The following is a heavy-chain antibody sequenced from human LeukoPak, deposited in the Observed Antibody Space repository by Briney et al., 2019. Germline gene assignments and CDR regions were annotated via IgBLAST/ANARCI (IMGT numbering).Heavy chain of an antibody. J-gene: IGHJ5*02. CDR1: GGSFSVYY. CDR3: ARVGQRDFWSGYSNWFDP. CDR2: INHSGST. V-gene: IGHV4-34*01. Sequence: KASETLSLTCAVYGGSFSVYYWSWIRQPPGKGLEWIGEINHSGSTNYNPSLKSRVTISVDTSKNQFSLKLSSVTAADTAVYYCARVGQRDFWSGYSNWFDPWGQGTLVTVSS. D-gene: IGHD3-3*01.